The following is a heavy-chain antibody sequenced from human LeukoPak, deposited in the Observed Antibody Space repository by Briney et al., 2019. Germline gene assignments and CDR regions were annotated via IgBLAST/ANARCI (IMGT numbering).Heavy chain of an antibody. CDR3: ARRSRDGYNYVFDY. D-gene: IGHD5-24*01. J-gene: IGHJ4*02. CDR2: IYPDDSDT. Sequence: GESLKISCKGSGYKFPTYWIGWVRQMPGKGLEWMGIIYPDDSDTRYSPSFQGQVTISADKSISTAYLQWSSLKASDTAMYYCARRSRDGYNYVFDYWGQGTLVTVSS. CDR1: GYKFPTYW. V-gene: IGHV5-51*01.